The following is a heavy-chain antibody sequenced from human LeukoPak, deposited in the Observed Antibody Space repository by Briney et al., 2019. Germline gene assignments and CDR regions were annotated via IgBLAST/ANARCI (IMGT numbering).Heavy chain of an antibody. J-gene: IGHJ4*02. CDR3: AKDRPGEAWFDY. D-gene: IGHD7-27*01. CDR1: GFTFSGHA. CDR2: ISTSGGST. Sequence: PGGSLRLSCAASGFTFSGHAMSWVRQAPGKGLEWVSGISTSGGSTYYGNSVKGRFAISRDNSKNMVYLQINSLRAEDTAVYYCAKDRPGEAWFDYWGQGTLVTVSS. V-gene: IGHV3-23*01.